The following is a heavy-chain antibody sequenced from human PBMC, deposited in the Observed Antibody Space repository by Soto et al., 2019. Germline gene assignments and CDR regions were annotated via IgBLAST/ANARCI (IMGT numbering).Heavy chain of an antibody. CDR2: IMAYNNNP. D-gene: IGHD1-26*01. J-gene: IGHJ4*02. CDR3: ARGGTGKSYWTLDS. Sequence: GASVKVSCKASGYTFSNYGVNWVRQAPGQGLEWLGYIMAYNNNPHYAQKFVGRVTMTADTSTSTAFLELRSLTSDDTAVYYCARGGTGKSYWTLDSWGQGTQVTVSS. V-gene: IGHV1-18*01. CDR1: GYTFSNYG.